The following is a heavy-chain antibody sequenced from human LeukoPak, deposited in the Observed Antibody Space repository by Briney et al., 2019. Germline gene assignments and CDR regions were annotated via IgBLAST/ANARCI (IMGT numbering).Heavy chain of an antibody. Sequence: GGSLRLSCAASGFTFSTSGMNWVRHAPGKGLEWVAYISSRSESKYYAASVKGRFTISRDNAHNSLYLQMNSLRDDDTAVYYCARVWQLGVRGQGTAVTVSS. CDR2: ISSRSESK. J-gene: IGHJ6*02. D-gene: IGHD5-24*01. CDR3: ARVWQLGV. V-gene: IGHV3-48*02. CDR1: GFTFSTSG.